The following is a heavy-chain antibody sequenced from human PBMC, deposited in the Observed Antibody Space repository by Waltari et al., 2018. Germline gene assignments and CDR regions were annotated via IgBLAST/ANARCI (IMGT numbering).Heavy chain of an antibody. CDR2: IYTSGST. V-gene: IGHV4-4*07. CDR1: GGSISRYY. CDR3: ARDSQSPYYYYYMDV. Sequence: QVQLQESGPGLVKPSETLSLTCTVSGGSISRYYWSWIRQPAGKGLEWIGRIYTSGSTNYNPSLKSRVTMSVDTSKNQFSLKLSSVTAADTAVYYCARDSQSPYYYYYMDVWGKGTTVTVSS. J-gene: IGHJ6*03.